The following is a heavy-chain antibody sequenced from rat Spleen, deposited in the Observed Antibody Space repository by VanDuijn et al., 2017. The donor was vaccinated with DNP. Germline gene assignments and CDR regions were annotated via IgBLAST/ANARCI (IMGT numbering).Heavy chain of an antibody. CDR1: GFTFSDYA. CDR3: VRPHYYYGSYPQY. CDR2: ISYDGGNT. J-gene: IGHJ2*01. D-gene: IGHD1-12*02. V-gene: IGHV5-22*01. Sequence: EVQLVESGGGLVQPGNSLKLSCAASGFTFSDYAMAWVRQSPKKGLVWVAYISYDGGNTNYGDSVKGRFTISRDNAKSTLYLQMNSLRSEDTATYHCVRPHYYYGSYPQYWGQGVMVTVTS.